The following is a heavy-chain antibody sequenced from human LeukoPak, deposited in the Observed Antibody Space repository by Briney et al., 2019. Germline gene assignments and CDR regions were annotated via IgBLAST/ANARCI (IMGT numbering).Heavy chain of an antibody. CDR1: GFRFSSYV. Sequence: PGGSLRLFCAASGFRFSSYVMSWVRQAPGKGLEYVSSIDGSDGASYYADSVKGRFTISRDNSKNTLFLQMNSLRVEDTAVYYCARVDSGNYDYWGQGTLLTVSS. J-gene: IGHJ4*02. D-gene: IGHD1-26*01. V-gene: IGHV3-23*01. CDR2: IDGSDGAS. CDR3: ARVDSGNYDY.